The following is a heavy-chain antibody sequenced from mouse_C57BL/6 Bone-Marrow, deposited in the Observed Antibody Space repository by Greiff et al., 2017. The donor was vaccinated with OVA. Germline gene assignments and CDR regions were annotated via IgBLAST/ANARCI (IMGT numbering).Heavy chain of an antibody. J-gene: IGHJ2*01. CDR3: ARDLGPSFDY. V-gene: IGHV3-6*01. D-gene: IGHD4-1*01. CDR1: GYSITSGYY. CDR2: ISYDGSN. Sequence: ESGPGLVKPSQSLSLTCSVNGYSITSGYYWNWIRQFPGNKLEWMGYISYDGSNNYNPSLKNRISITRDTSKNQFFLKLNSVTTEDTATYYCARDLGPSFDYWGQGTTLTVSS.